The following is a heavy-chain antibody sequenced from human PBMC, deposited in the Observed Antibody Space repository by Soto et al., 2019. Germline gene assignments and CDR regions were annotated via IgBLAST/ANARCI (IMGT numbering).Heavy chain of an antibody. CDR3: ARDVVSSGVNWFDP. V-gene: IGHV4-30-4*01. CDR2: IYYSGST. Sequence: LSLTCTVSGGSISSGDYYWSWIRQPPGKGLGWIGYIYYSGSTYYNPSLKSRVTISVNTSKNQFSLKLSSVTAADTAVYYCARDVVSSGVNWFDPWGQGTLVTVSS. J-gene: IGHJ5*02. D-gene: IGHD3-22*01. CDR1: GGSISSGDYY.